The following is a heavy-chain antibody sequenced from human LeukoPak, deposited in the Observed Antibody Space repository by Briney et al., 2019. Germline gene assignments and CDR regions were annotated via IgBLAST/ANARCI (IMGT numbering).Heavy chain of an antibody. CDR1: GFTFSSYA. J-gene: IGHJ5*01. CDR2: ISGSGGRT. CDR3: AKHKEDYGDSCLDDS. D-gene: IGHD4-17*01. V-gene: IGHV3-23*01. Sequence: WGSLRLSCAASGFTFSSYAMSWVRQAPGKGLAWVSGISGSGGRTYYADSVKGRFTISRDNSKNTLYLQMSSLRAEDTAVYYCAKHKEDYGDSCLDDSWGQGALVTVSS.